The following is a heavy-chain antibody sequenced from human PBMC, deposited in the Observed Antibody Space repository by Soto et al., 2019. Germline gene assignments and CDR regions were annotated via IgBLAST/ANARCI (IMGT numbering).Heavy chain of an antibody. CDR3: ARVTDDSSSHYYGMDA. Sequence: QATLKESGPAVVKPTEPLTLTCTISGFSLTNGKMGVSWIHQAPGKALEWLAHFFSDAERSYSPSLQSRLTLSAYTSGTQVVLSMTDMDPVDTGTYFCARVTDDSSSHYYGMDAWRQGTTVTVSS. V-gene: IGHV2-26*03. J-gene: IGHJ6*02. CDR2: FFSDAER. CDR1: GFSLTNGKMG. D-gene: IGHD2-21*02.